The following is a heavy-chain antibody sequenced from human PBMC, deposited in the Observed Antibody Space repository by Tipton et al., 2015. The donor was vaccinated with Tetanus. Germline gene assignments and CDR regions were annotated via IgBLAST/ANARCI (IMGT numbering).Heavy chain of an antibody. Sequence: TLSLTCAVYGGSFSGYYWSWIRQPPGRGLEWIGEINHSGSTNYNPSLKSRVAISVDTSKNQFSLKLSSVTAADTAVYYCARSPRGGGWYWGQGTLVTVSS. CDR3: ARSPRGGGWY. J-gene: IGHJ4*02. CDR1: GGSFSGYY. V-gene: IGHV4-34*01. CDR2: INHSGST. D-gene: IGHD3-16*01.